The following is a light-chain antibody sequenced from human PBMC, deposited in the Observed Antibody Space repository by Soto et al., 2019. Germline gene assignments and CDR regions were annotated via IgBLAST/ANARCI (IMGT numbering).Light chain of an antibody. CDR2: ANN. V-gene: IGLV1-40*01. CDR3: QSYDFGLSAHNYV. J-gene: IGLJ1*01. CDR1: SSNIGAGYD. Sequence: QSVLTQPPSVSGAPGQRVTISCTGSSSNIGAGYDVHWYQQFPGTAPRLLIYANNNRPSGVPDRFSGSKSGTSASLAITGLQADDEAEYYYQSYDFGLSAHNYVFGTGTKLTVL.